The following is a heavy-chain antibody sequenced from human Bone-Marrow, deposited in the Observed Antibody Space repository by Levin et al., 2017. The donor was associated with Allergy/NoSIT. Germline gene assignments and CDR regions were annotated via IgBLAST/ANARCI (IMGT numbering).Heavy chain of an antibody. Sequence: SETLSLTCTVSGDSISNTHHYWSWIRQPAGTGLEWIGRMFAGGAATYKRSLRSRVTISIDTSQNQFSLKLPSVSSADTAVYYCARDHPEYFFDPWGQGTLVIVSS. CDR3: ARDHPEYFFDP. CDR2: MFAGGAA. V-gene: IGHV4-61*02. CDR1: GDSISNTHHY. J-gene: IGHJ5*02. D-gene: IGHD2/OR15-2a*01.